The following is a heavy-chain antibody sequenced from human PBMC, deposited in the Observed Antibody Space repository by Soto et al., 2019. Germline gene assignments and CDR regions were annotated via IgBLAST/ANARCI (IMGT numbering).Heavy chain of an antibody. CDR1: GYTFTSYG. CDR2: ISAYNGNT. J-gene: IGHJ4*02. V-gene: IGHV1-18*01. CDR3: ARDEGKSFNWNDRWEVTHFDY. Sequence: GASVKVSCKASGYTFTSYGISWVRQAPGQGLEWMGWISAYNGNTNYAQKLQGRVTMTTDTSTSTAYMELRSLRSDDTAVYYCARDEGKSFNWNDRWEVTHFDYWGQGTLVTVAS. D-gene: IGHD1-1*01.